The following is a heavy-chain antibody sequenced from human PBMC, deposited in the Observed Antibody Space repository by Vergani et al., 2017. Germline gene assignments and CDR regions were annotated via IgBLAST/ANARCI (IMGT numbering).Heavy chain of an antibody. CDR1: GGSISSGDYY. CDR2: IYYSGST. D-gene: IGHD3-9*01. V-gene: IGHV4-30-4*01. J-gene: IGHJ1*01. Sequence: QVQLQESGPGLVKPSQTLSLTCTVSGGSISSGDYYWSWIRQPPGKGLEWIGYIYYSGSTNYNPSLKSRVTISVDTSKNQFSLKLRSVTAADTAVYFCARVMYRDEASTGYRLEGMDIWGQGTLVTVSS. CDR3: ARVMYRDEASTGYRLEGMDI.